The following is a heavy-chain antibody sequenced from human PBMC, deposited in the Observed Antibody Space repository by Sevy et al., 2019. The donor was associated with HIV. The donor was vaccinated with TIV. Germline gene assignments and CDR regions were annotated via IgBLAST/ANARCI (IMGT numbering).Heavy chain of an antibody. CDR2: IKKDGSEK. D-gene: IGHD2-2*01. CDR1: GFTFSNYW. J-gene: IGHJ6*02. Sequence: GGSLRLSCAASGFTFSNYWMSWVRQAPGKGLEWVANIKKDGSEKYYVDSVKGRFTIARDNAQNSLFLQMNSLRAEDTALYYCARVCSSTSCLWGMDVWGQGTTVTVSS. CDR3: ARVCSSTSCLWGMDV. V-gene: IGHV3-7*03.